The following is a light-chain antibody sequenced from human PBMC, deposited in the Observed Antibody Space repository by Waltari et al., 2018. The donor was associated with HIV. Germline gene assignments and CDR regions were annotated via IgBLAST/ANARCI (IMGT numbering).Light chain of an antibody. Sequence: QSALTQPRSVSGSPGQSAPISCTGTRSDTGDYNYVSWYQQHPGKASKIMIYDVTKRPSGVPDRFAGSKSGNTASLTISGLQAEDEAAYYCCSFAGSYTLVFGGGTKLTVL. CDR3: CSFAGSYTLV. V-gene: IGLV2-11*01. J-gene: IGLJ3*02. CDR1: RSDTGDYNY. CDR2: DVT.